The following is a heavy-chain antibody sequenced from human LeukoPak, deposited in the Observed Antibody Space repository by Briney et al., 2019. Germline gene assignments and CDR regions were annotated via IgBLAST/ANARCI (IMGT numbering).Heavy chain of an antibody. V-gene: IGHV3-23*01. CDR1: GLTLSNYI. D-gene: IGHD4-17*01. CDR2: ISGSGAYI. J-gene: IGHJ4*02. CDR3: AKDGSLYGDHYGGNSV. Sequence: GGSLRLSCTVPGLTLSNYIMHWVRQAPGKGLEWVSSISGSGAYIYYADSVRGRFTISRDNSKNTLYLQMNSLRAEDTAVYYCAKDGSLYGDHYGGNSVWGQGTLVTVSS.